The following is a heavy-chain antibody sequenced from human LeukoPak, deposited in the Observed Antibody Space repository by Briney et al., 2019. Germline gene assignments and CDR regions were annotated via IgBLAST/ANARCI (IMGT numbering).Heavy chain of an antibody. Sequence: GGSLRLSCAASGFTFRNYWMSWGRQAPGKGLEWVADIKRHGSEKHYVDAVKGRFTISRDNAKNSLYLQMNSLRAEDTAVYYCVLNMVGGQIFDFWGQGTLVAVSS. CDR3: VLNMVGGQIFDF. V-gene: IGHV3-7*01. D-gene: IGHD3-10*01. CDR2: IKRHGSEK. CDR1: GFTFRNYW. J-gene: IGHJ4*02.